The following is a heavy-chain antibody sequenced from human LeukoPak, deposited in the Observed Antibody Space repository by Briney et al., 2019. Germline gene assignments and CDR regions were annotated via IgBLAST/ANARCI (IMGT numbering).Heavy chain of an antibody. CDR2: INNDGSTT. D-gene: IGHD3-10*01. J-gene: IGHJ4*02. CDR3: AKVRYYYGSGSYVDY. V-gene: IGHV3-74*01. CDR1: GFTFTTYW. Sequence: PGGSLRLSCAASGFTFTTYWMHWVRQTPGKGLVWVSRINNDGSTTNYADSVKGRFTISRDNAKSTLYLQMNSLRAEDTAVYYCAKVRYYYGSGSYVDYWGQGTLVTVSS.